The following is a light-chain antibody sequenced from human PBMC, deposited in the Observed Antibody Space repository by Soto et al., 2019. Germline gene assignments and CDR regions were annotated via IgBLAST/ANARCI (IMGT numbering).Light chain of an antibody. Sequence: GDRVTITCRASQSIGGFLNWYQQKLGKAPNLLIYDASNVESGVPSRFSGSGSGTEFTLTISSLQPDDFATYYCQQYYSASLTFGQGTKVDIK. CDR3: QQYYSASLT. CDR2: DAS. J-gene: IGKJ1*01. V-gene: IGKV1-5*01. CDR1: QSIGGF.